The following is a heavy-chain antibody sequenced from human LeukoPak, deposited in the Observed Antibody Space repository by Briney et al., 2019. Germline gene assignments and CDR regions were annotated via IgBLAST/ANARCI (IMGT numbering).Heavy chain of an antibody. Sequence: SETLSLTCTVSGGSISSYNWSWIRQPPGKGLEWIGYIYYSGSTNYNPSLKSRVTISVDTSKNQFSLKLSSVTAADTAVYYCARGYNREGHYNDYWGQGTLVTVSS. CDR3: ARGYNREGHYNDY. V-gene: IGHV4-59*12. CDR2: IYYSGST. D-gene: IGHD1-14*01. CDR1: GGSISSYN. J-gene: IGHJ4*02.